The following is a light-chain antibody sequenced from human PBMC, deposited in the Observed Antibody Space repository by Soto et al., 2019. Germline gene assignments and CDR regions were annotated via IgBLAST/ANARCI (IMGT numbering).Light chain of an antibody. CDR3: QQRSNWPIT. Sequence: EIMMTQSPVTLSVSPGERATLSCRASQSVNSNLAWYQQKPGQAPRLLIYGASTRATGIPASFIGNGSGTEFTLTASSLQPEDFAVYYCQQRSNWPITFGQGTRLEIK. J-gene: IGKJ5*01. V-gene: IGKV3-15*01. CDR2: GAS. CDR1: QSVNSN.